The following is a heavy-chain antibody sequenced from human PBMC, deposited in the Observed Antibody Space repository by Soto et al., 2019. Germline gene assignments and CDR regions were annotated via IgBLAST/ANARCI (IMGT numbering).Heavy chain of an antibody. CDR2: IFHDGNT. CDR3: ATSKTGYNWNYFEH. CDR1: GASIGSGCW. D-gene: IGHD1-20*01. Sequence: ETLSLPCDVSGASIGSGCWWRWVRQPPGKGLEGIAEIFHDGNTSYNPSLEIRVSVSVDTSKSQFSLKLSAVTAADTAVYYCATSKTGYNWNYFEHWGQGALLTVSS. V-gene: IGHV4-4*02. J-gene: IGHJ4*02.